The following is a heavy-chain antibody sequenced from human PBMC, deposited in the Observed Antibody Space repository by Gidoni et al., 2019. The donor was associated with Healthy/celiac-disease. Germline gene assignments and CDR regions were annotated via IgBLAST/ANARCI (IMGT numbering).Heavy chain of an antibody. D-gene: IGHD3-3*01. CDR2: IRSRSSYI. CDR1: AFTFSRYR. CDR3: ARDCRLRFLETQEVDWVLGGMDV. J-gene: IGHJ6*02. Sequence: EVQLVESGGGLVKPGGSLRLPCAASAFTFSRYRMTWVRQARGKGLEWVSSIRSRSSYIYYADSVKGRFTISRDNAKNSLYLKMNSLRAEDTAVYYCARDCRLRFLETQEVDWVLGGMDVWGQGTTVTVSS. V-gene: IGHV3-21*01.